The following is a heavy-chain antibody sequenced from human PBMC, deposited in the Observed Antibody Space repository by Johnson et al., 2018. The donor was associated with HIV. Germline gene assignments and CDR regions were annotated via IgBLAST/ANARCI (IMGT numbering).Heavy chain of an antibody. CDR3: ARGLGDVGADSFAFDI. CDR1: GFIFSTYG. V-gene: IGHV3-30*06. Sequence: QVQLVESGGGVVQPGRSVRLYCAASGFIFSTYGMHWVRQAPGTGLEWVAVICYDGCNKNYTESVKGRFSISRDNSKNTLYLQMNSLRAEDTAVYYCARGLGDVGADSFAFDIWGQGTMVTVSS. D-gene: IGHD3-10*02. CDR2: ICYDGCNK. J-gene: IGHJ3*02.